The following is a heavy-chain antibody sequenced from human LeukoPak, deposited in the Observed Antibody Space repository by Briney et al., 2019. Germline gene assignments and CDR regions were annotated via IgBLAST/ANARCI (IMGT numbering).Heavy chain of an antibody. CDR2: IYYSGSS. CDR3: ARHPGYYYYYMDV. J-gene: IGHJ6*03. CDR1: GGSISSSSSY. V-gene: IGHV4-39*01. Sequence: SSETLSLTCSVSGGSISSSSSYWGWVRQPPGKGLEWIGSIYYSGSSFDNPALKSRVTISVDTSKNQFSLKLSSVTAADTAVYYCARHPGYYYYYMDVWGKGTTVTISS.